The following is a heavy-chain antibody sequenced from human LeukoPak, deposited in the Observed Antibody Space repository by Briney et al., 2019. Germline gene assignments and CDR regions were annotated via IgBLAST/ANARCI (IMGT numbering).Heavy chain of an antibody. D-gene: IGHD1-26*01. CDR1: GFTFSSYD. V-gene: IGHV3-13*01. CDR3: ARGIVGATNGYYYGMDV. CDR2: IGTAGDT. J-gene: IGHJ6*02. Sequence: GGSLRLSCAASGFTFSSYDMHWVRQATGKGLEWVSAIGTAGDTYYPGSVKGRFTISRENAKNSLYLQMNSLRAGDTAVYYCARGIVGATNGYYYGMDVWGQGTTVTVS.